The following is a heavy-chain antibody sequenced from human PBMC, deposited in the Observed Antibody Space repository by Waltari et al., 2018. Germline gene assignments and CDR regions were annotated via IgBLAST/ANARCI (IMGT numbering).Heavy chain of an antibody. V-gene: IGHV3-23*01. J-gene: IGHJ4*02. CDR2: IVGSGSST. CDR3: ATRPYDSGSYYFDC. Sequence: EVQLSESGGGLVQPGGSLRLSCAASGFTFNNYAMTWVRQAPGKGVGWVSAIVGSGSSTHYADSLKGRFTISRDNSRNTLYLQMNTLRVEDTAVYYCATRPYDSGSYYFDCWGQGTLVTVSP. D-gene: IGHD3-10*01. CDR1: GFTFNNYA.